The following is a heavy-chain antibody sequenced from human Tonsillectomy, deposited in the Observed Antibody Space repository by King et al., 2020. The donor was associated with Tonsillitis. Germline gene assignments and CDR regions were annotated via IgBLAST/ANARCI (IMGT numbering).Heavy chain of an antibody. Sequence: QLVQSGGGLVKPGGSLRLSCAASGFTFSTYSMNWVRQAPGKGLEWVSSITSSSHYIYYADSVKGRFTISRDNAKNSLFLQMSSLMAEDTAVYYCARGPAAAGTFAMDVWGQGTTVTVSS. CDR1: GFTFSTYS. CDR2: ITSSSHYI. J-gene: IGHJ6*02. D-gene: IGHD6-13*01. V-gene: IGHV3-21*01. CDR3: ARGPAAAGTFAMDV.